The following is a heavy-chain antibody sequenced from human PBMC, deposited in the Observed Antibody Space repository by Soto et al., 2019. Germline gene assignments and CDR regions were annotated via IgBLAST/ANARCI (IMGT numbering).Heavy chain of an antibody. V-gene: IGHV1-69*06. CDR3: ARAPYSSSSFFFDY. CDR1: GGTFSSYA. D-gene: IGHD6-6*01. J-gene: IGHJ4*02. Sequence: SVKVSCKASGGTFSSYAISWVRQAPGQGLEWMGGIIPIFGTANYAQKFQGRVTMTADTSTTTAYMELSSLRSDDTAVYYCARAPYSSSSFFFDYWGQRTPVTVSS. CDR2: IIPIFGTA.